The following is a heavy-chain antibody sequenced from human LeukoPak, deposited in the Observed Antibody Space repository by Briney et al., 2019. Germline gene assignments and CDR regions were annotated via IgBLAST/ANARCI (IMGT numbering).Heavy chain of an antibody. CDR3: ATGGLTISEATTSWYLDY. Sequence: PGGSLRLSCTASGFTLSTYGVQWVRQAQGKGLEWVALTWYDGSHKNYADSVKGRFTISRDNSKNTLYLQMNSLRGEYTAVYYCATGGLTISEATTSWYLDYWGQGILVTVSS. D-gene: IGHD1-26*01. V-gene: IGHV3-33*01. CDR1: GFTLSTYG. CDR2: TWYDGSHK. J-gene: IGHJ4*02.